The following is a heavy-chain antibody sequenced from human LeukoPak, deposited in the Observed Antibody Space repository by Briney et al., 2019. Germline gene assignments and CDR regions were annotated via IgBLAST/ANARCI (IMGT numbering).Heavy chain of an antibody. Sequence: HAGGSLRLSCAASGFIVSSNYMNWVRQAPGKGLEWVSIIYSGGSTYYADSVRGRFTISRDNSKNTLYLQMNSLRAEDTAVYYCARLAAAGSPGYWGQGTLVTVSS. CDR1: GFIVSSNY. D-gene: IGHD6-13*01. CDR2: IYSGGST. V-gene: IGHV3-66*01. CDR3: ARLAAAGSPGY. J-gene: IGHJ4*02.